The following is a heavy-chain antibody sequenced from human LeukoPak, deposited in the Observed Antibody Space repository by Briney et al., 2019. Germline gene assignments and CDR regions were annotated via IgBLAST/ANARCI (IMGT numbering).Heavy chain of an antibody. J-gene: IGHJ4*02. V-gene: IGHV1-69*04. Sequence: RASVKVSCKASGGTFSSYAISWVRQAPGQGLEWMGRIIPILGIANYAQKFQGRVTITADKSMSTAYMELSSLRSEDTAVYYCASPFEGGVDYWGQGTLVTVSS. CDR3: ASPFEGGVDY. CDR1: GGTFSSYA. CDR2: IIPILGIA. D-gene: IGHD3-16*01.